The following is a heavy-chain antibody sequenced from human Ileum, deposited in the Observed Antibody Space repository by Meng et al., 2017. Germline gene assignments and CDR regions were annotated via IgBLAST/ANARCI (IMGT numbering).Heavy chain of an antibody. Sequence: GESLKISCAASGFTFSDYSLSWVRQAPGEGLEWVSSLTTTTAYYAETVKGRFTISRDNSRKTLYLQMNSLRAEDTAIYYCAKDRKPDGLWPIDYWGQGTVVTVSS. CDR2: LTTTTA. CDR1: GFTFSDYS. D-gene: IGHD4-17*01. J-gene: IGHJ4*02. CDR3: AKDRKPDGLWPIDY. V-gene: IGHV3-23*01.